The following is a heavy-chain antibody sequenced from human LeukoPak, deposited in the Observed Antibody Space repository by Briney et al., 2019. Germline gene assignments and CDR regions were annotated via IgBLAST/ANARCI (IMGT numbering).Heavy chain of an antibody. CDR3: ARDHYGDYGYYYYMDV. D-gene: IGHD4-17*01. Sequence: GGSLRLSCAASGFSFNSYAMSWVRQAPGKGLEWVSSISSSSSYIYYADSVKGRFTISRDNAKNSLYLQMNSLRAEDTAVYYCARDHYGDYGYYYYMDVWGKGTTVTVSS. J-gene: IGHJ6*03. CDR2: ISSSSSYI. V-gene: IGHV3-21*01. CDR1: GFSFNSYA.